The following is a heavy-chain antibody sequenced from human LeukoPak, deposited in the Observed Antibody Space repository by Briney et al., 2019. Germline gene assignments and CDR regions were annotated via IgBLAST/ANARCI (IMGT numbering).Heavy chain of an antibody. J-gene: IGHJ6*02. CDR1: GYTFTGYY. CDR2: INPNSGGT. Sequence: ASVKLSCKASGYTFTGYYMHWVRQPPGQGLEWMVWINPNSGGTNYAQKFQGRVTLTRDTSISTAYMELSRLRSDDTAVYYCARGYGSGSTHYYYYYGMDVWGQRITLTVSS. CDR3: ARGYGSGSTHYYYYYGMDV. D-gene: IGHD3-10*01. V-gene: IGHV1-2*02.